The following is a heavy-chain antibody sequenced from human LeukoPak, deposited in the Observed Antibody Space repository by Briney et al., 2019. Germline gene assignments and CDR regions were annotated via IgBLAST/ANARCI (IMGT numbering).Heavy chain of an antibody. Sequence: PSETLSLTCTVSGGSISSGSYYWSWIRQPAGKGLEWIGRIYTSGSTNYNPSLKSRVTMSVDTSKNQFSLKLSSVTAADTAVYYCARSYYDFWSGYSGAPDAFDIWGQGTMVTVSS. CDR2: IYTSGST. V-gene: IGHV4-61*02. CDR1: GGSISSGSYY. D-gene: IGHD3-3*01. J-gene: IGHJ3*02. CDR3: ARSYYDFWSGYSGAPDAFDI.